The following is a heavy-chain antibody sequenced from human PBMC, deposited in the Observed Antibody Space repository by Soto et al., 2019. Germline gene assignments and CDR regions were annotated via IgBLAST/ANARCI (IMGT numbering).Heavy chain of an antibody. CDR2: MFHSGST. CDR1: GDSISRGYH. D-gene: IGHD3-3*01. CDR3: ARGNLPLYYDFWSGHALYYYYGMDV. Sequence: PSETLSITCAVSGDSISRGYHWAWIRQPTTKGLEWIASMFHSGSTNYNPSLKSRVTISVDTSKNQFSLKLSSVTAADTAVYYCARGNLPLYYDFWSGHALYYYYGMDVWGQGTTVTVSS. J-gene: IGHJ6*02. V-gene: IGHV4-38-2*01.